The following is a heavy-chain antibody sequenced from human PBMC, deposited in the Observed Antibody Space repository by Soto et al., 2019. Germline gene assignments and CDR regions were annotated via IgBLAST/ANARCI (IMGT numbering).Heavy chain of an antibody. CDR1: GGSISSSSYY. CDR3: AREYQLLHNWFDP. D-gene: IGHD2-2*01. CDR2: IYYSGST. V-gene: IGHV4-39*02. Sequence: PSETLSLTCTVSGGSISSSSYYWGWIRQPPGKGLEWIGSIYYSGSTYYNPSLKSRVTISVDTSKNQFSLKLSSVTAADTAVYYCAREYQLLHNWFDPWGQGTLVTVSS. J-gene: IGHJ5*02.